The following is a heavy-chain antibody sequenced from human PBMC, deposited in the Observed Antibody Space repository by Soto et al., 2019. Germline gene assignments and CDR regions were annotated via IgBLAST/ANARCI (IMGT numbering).Heavy chain of an antibody. D-gene: IGHD2-21*01. CDR1: GFTFGIHW. V-gene: IGHV3-7*01. J-gene: IGHJ5*02. Sequence: EVQVVESGGGLVQPGGSLRLSCAASGFTFGIHWMTWVRQVPGKGLEWVANINQDGSDKYYVDSVKGRFIISRDNAKEPLYMKMNSLRVEDPAVYDCATSMRHTLDPWGQETLVTVS. CDR3: ATSMRHTLDP. CDR2: INQDGSDK.